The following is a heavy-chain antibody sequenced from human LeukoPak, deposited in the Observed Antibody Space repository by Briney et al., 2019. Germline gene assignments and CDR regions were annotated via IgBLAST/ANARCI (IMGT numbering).Heavy chain of an antibody. Sequence: ASVKVSCKASGYTFTSYGISWVRQAPGQGLEWMGWISAYNGNTNYAQKLQGRVTMTTDTSTSTAYMELRSLRSVDTAVYYCAREWDSSSWAVVTALGSYFDYWGQGTLVTVSS. CDR3: AREWDSSSWAVVTALGSYFDY. CDR2: ISAYNGNT. D-gene: IGHD6-13*01. J-gene: IGHJ4*02. V-gene: IGHV1-18*01. CDR1: GYTFTSYG.